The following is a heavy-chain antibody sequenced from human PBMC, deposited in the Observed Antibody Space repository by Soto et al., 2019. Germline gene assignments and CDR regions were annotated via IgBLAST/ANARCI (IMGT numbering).Heavy chain of an antibody. CDR1: GGSISSSSYY. CDR3: ARHQYGAIITILFDY. CDR2: IYYSGST. V-gene: IGHV4-39*01. J-gene: IGHJ4*02. Sequence: PSETLSLTCTVSGGSISSSSYYWGWIRQPPGKGLEWIGSIYYSGSTYFNPSLKSRVTISVDTSKNQFSLKLSSVTAADTAVYYCARHQYGAIITILFDYWGQGTLVTVSS. D-gene: IGHD4-17*01.